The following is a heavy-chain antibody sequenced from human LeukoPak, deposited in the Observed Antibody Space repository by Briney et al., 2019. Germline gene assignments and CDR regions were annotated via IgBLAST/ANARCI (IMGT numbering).Heavy chain of an antibody. CDR2: INPNRGGT. V-gene: IGHV1-2*02. D-gene: IGHD6-13*01. J-gene: IGHJ6*02. CDR1: GYTFTDYY. CDR3: ARVRIGQQLDKYYYYAMDV. Sequence: GASVKVSCKASGYTFTDYYMHWVRQAPGQGLEWMGWINPNRGGTNYAQKFQGRVTMTTDTSISTAYMEVSRLRSDDTAVYYCARVRIGQQLDKYYYYAMDVWGQGTTVTVSS.